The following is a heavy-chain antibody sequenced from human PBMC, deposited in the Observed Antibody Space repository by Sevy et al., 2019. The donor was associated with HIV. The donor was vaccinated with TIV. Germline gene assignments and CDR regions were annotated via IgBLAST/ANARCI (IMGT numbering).Heavy chain of an antibody. CDR2: IRSKAYGGTT. Sequence: GGSLRLSCTASGFTFGDYAMSWVCQAPGKGLEWVGFIRSKAYGGTTEYAASVKGRFTISRDDSKSIAYLQMNSLKTEDTAVYYCTRARGANFDYWGQGTLVTVSS. CDR3: TRARGANFDY. J-gene: IGHJ4*02. V-gene: IGHV3-49*04. D-gene: IGHD3-16*01. CDR1: GFTFGDYA.